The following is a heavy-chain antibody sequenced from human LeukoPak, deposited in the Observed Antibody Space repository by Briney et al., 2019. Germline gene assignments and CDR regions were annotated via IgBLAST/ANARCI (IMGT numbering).Heavy chain of an antibody. CDR3: ARVLVFDWFDP. J-gene: IGHJ5*02. CDR1: GFTFDDYA. V-gene: IGHV3-9*01. Sequence: GRSLRLSCAASGFTFDDYAMHWVRQAPGKGLEWVSGISWNSGRIGYADSVKGRFTISRDNSKNTLYLQMNSLRAEDTAVYYCARVLVFDWFDPWGQGTLVTVSS. CDR2: ISWNSGRI. D-gene: IGHD3-9*01.